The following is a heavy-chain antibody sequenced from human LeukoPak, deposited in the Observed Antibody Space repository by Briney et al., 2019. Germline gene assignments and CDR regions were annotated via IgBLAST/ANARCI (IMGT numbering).Heavy chain of an antibody. CDR3: ARTGYSSSWYILNFDY. V-gene: IGHV1-8*01. D-gene: IGHD6-13*01. CDR2: MNPNSGNT. CDR1: GYTFTSYD. Sequence: ASVKVSCKASGYTFTSYDINWVRQATGQGLEWMGWMNPNSGNTGYAQKFQGRVTMTRNTSISTAYMGLSSLRSEDTAVYYCARTGYSSSWYILNFDYWGQGTLVTVSS. J-gene: IGHJ4*02.